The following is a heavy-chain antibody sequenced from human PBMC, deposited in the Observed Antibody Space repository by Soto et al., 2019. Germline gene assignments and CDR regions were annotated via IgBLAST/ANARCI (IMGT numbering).Heavy chain of an antibody. CDR3: ARVSCSGGSCYLTSRYNYYVMDV. Sequence: SETLSLTCAVHGASFSGYYWSWVRQSPGKGLEWIGEITHSVTTNYSPSLKSRVTISVDTSKNHFFLSLRSVTAADTGAYYFARVSCSGGSCYLTSRYNYYVMDVWGQGTTVTVSS. V-gene: IGHV4-34*01. CDR2: ITHSVTT. J-gene: IGHJ6*02. CDR1: GASFSGYY. D-gene: IGHD2-15*01.